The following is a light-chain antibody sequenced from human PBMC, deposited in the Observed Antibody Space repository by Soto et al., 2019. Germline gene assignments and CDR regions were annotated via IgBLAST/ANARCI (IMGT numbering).Light chain of an antibody. CDR1: QTVTRNY. CDR3: QQYGSSPKT. CDR2: GAS. V-gene: IGKV3-20*01. Sequence: EIGLTQSPGTLSLSPGERATVSCRASQTVTRNYLAWHQQKPGQTPRLLVYGASSRATGIPDRFSGSGSGTDFTLTISRLEPEDFAVYYCQQYGSSPKTFGQGTKVDI. J-gene: IGKJ1*01.